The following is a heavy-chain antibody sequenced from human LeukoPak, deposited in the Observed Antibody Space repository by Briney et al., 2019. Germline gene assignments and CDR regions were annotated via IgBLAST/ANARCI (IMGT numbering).Heavy chain of an antibody. CDR1: GFTFDDYA. D-gene: IGHD3-22*01. J-gene: IGHJ4*02. CDR3: AKDIGSSGYYYPDY. CDR2: INWNSGSI. V-gene: IGHV3-9*01. Sequence: GGSLRLSCAASGFTFDDYAMHWVGQAPGKGWEGVSGINWNSGSIGYADSVKGRFTISRDNAKNSLYLQMNSLRAEDTALYYCAKDIGSSGYYYPDYWGQGTLVTVSS.